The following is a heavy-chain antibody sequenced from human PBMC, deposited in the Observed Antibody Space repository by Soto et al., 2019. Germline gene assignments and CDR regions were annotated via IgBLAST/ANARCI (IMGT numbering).Heavy chain of an antibody. D-gene: IGHD3-10*01. J-gene: IGHJ4*02. V-gene: IGHV1-69*06. CDR1: GGTFSSYA. Sequence: QVQLVQSGAEVKKPGSSVKVSCKASGGTFSSYAISWVRQAPGQGREWMGGIIPIFGTANYAQKFQGRVTITADKSTSTAYMELSSLRSEDTAVYYWARENERQSGMDYWGQGTLVTVSS. CDR3: ARENERQSGMDY. CDR2: IIPIFGTA.